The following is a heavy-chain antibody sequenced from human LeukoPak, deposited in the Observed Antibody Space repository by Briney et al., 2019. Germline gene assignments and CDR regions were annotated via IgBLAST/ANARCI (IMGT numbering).Heavy chain of an antibody. CDR1: GGSISSYY. Sequence: PSETLSLTCTVSGGSISSYYWSWIRQPPGKGLEWIGYIYYSGSTNYNPSLKSRVTISVDTSKNQFSLKLSSVTAADTAVYYCARLVAVAGTFDYWGQGTLVTVSS. J-gene: IGHJ4*02. CDR3: ARLVAVAGTFDY. D-gene: IGHD6-19*01. CDR2: IYYSGST. V-gene: IGHV4-59*08.